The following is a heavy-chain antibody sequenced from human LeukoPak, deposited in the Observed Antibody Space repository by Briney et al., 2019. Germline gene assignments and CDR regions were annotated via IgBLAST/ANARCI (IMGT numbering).Heavy chain of an antibody. CDR3: ARAAGGVSGYDLYYFDY. J-gene: IGHJ4*02. Sequence: PGGSLRLSCTASGFTFGDYAMSWVRQAPGKGLEWVSCISSSSSYMYYADSVRGRFTISRDNAKRSLYLQMNSLRAEDTAAYYCARAAGGVSGYDLYYFDYWGQGALVTVSS. CDR2: ISSSSSYM. CDR1: GFTFGDYA. D-gene: IGHD5-12*01. V-gene: IGHV3-21*01.